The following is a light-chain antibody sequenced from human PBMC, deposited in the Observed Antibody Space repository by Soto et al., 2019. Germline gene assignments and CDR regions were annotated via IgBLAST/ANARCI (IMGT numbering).Light chain of an antibody. CDR1: NIGSKR. CDR3: QVWDIATVNYV. V-gene: IGLV3-21*04. Sequence: SYELTQPPSVSVAPEKTARLTCGGDNIGSKRVHWYRQKPGQVPVLVIYYDRDRPSGIPERFSGSNSGNTATLTINRVEAGDEVDYYCQVWDIATVNYVFGTGTKLSVL. J-gene: IGLJ1*01. CDR2: YDR.